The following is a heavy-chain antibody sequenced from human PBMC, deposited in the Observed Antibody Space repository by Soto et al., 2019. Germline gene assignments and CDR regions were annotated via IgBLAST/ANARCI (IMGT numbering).Heavy chain of an antibody. CDR1: GYSYTSYD. D-gene: IGHD4-4*01. V-gene: IGHV1-18*01. CDR3: ARALPSTVGPPRGLNWFDS. CDR2: ISTYNGNT. J-gene: IGHJ5*01. Sequence: ASVKVSCKASGYSYTSYDISWVRQAPGQGLEWMGWISTYNGNTNYAQKVQGRVTMTTDTSTSTAYMELRSLRSDDTAVYSFARALPSTVGPPRGLNWFDSWGQGTLVTVSS.